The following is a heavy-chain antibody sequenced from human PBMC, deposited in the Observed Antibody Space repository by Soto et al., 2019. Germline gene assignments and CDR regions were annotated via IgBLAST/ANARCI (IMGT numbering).Heavy chain of an antibody. J-gene: IGHJ6*02. Sequence: PSETLSLTCNVSGGSIRSNYWSWIRRPAGKALEWIGRIYTSGTTNYNPSLKSRATMLIDTSKNQFSLILSSVTAADTGVYYCAREGASGFGMDVWGQGTTVTV. CDR3: AREGASGFGMDV. V-gene: IGHV4-4*07. D-gene: IGHD1-26*01. CDR2: IYTSGTT. CDR1: GGSIRSNY.